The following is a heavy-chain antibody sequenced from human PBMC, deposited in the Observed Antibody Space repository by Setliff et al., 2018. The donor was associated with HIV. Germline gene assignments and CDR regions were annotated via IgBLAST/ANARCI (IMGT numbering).Heavy chain of an antibody. CDR3: AREGIHYYYMDV. Sequence: PGESLKISCAASGFTFSSYSMNWVRQAPGKGLEWFSYISSSSSTIYYADSVKGRFTISRDNAKNSLYLQMNSLRAEDTAVYYCAREGIHYYYMDVWGKGTTVTVSS. D-gene: IGHD6-13*01. V-gene: IGHV3-48*01. CDR2: ISSSSSTI. CDR1: GFTFSSYS. J-gene: IGHJ6*03.